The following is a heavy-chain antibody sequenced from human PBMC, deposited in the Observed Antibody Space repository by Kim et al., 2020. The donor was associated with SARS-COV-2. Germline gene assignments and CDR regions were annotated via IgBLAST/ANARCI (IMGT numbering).Heavy chain of an antibody. CDR2: IYYSGST. Sequence: SETLSLTCTVSGGSISSGGYYWSWIRQHPGKGLEWIGYIYYSGSTYYNPSLKSRVTISVDTSKNQFSLKLSSVTAADTAVYYCARDYGTTSHYYYGMDVWGQGTTVTVSS. CDR3: ARDYGTTSHYYYGMDV. D-gene: IGHD1-7*01. V-gene: IGHV4-31*03. J-gene: IGHJ6*02. CDR1: GGSISSGGYY.